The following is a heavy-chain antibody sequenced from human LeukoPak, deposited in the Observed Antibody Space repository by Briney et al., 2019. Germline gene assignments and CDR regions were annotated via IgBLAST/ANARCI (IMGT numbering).Heavy chain of an antibody. CDR2: ISSSSSYI. V-gene: IGHV3-21*01. J-gene: IGHJ5*02. Sequence: GGSLRLSCAASGFTFSSYSMNWVRQAPGKGLEWVSSISSSSSYIYYADSVKGRFTISRDNAKNSLYPQMNSLRAEDTAVYYCARDLKDNWFDPWGQGTLVTVSS. CDR3: ARDLKDNWFDP. CDR1: GFTFSSYS.